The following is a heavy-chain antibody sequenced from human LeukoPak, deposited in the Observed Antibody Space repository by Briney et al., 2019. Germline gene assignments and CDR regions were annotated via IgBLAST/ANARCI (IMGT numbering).Heavy chain of an antibody. J-gene: IGHJ4*02. D-gene: IGHD6-13*01. Sequence: GGSLRLSCAASGFTFSTYSMNWVRQAPGKGLEWVSSISSSSSNIYYADSVKGRFTISRDNAKNPLYLQMNSLRAEDTAVYYCAKETTSAATGSPFDYWGQGTLVTVSS. CDR2: ISSSSSNI. CDR3: AKETTSAATGSPFDY. CDR1: GFTFSTYS. V-gene: IGHV3-21*01.